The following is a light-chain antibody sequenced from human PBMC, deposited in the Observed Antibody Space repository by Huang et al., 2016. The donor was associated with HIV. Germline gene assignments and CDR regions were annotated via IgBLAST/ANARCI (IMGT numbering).Light chain of an antibody. CDR3: QQYNNWART. Sequence: EIVMTQSPATLSVSPGERTTLSCRASQNVNSNLAWYKQKPGQAPRLLIYDASTRGTGIPARFSGSGSGTEFTLTISRLQSEDFAVYYCQQYNNWARTFGQGTKVEIK. CDR1: QNVNSN. J-gene: IGKJ1*01. V-gene: IGKV3-15*01. CDR2: DAS.